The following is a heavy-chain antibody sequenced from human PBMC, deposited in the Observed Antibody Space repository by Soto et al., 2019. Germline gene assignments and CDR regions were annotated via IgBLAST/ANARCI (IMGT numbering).Heavy chain of an antibody. CDR3: ARLSGRRRNYYGMDV. D-gene: IGHD3-16*02. V-gene: IGHV4-59*08. CDR1: GGSISSYY. CDR2: IYYSGST. J-gene: IGHJ6*04. Sequence: SLTCTVSGGSISSYYWSWIRQPPGKGLEWIGYIYYSGSTNYNPSLKSRVTISVDTSKNQFSLKLSSVTAADTAVYYCARLSGRRRNYYGMDVWGKGTTVTVSS.